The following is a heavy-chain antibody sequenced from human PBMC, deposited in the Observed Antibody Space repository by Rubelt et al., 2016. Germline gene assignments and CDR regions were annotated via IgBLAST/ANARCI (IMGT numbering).Heavy chain of an antibody. Sequence: GSLRLSCAASGFTFSSYAMSWVRQAPGKGLEWVSSFSSSGGTTYYADSVRGRFTTSRDNSKSTLYLQLNSLRAEDTAVYYCAKEEAAAGRFHFDHWGQGTLVTVSS. CDR2: FSSSGGTT. D-gene: IGHD6-13*01. CDR3: AKEEAAAGRFHFDH. CDR1: GFTFSSYA. J-gene: IGHJ4*02. V-gene: IGHV3-23*01.